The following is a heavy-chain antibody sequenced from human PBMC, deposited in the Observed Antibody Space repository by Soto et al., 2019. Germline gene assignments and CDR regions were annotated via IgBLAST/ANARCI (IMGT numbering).Heavy chain of an antibody. J-gene: IGHJ4*02. CDR2: ISAYNGNT. D-gene: IGHD2-21*01. Sequence: ASVKVSCKASGYTSTSYGISWVRQAPGQGLEWMGWISAYNGNTNYAQKLQGRVTMTTDTSTSTAYMELRSLRSDDTAVYYCARDPIDQGTFDYWGQGTLVTVSS. CDR1: GYTSTSYG. CDR3: ARDPIDQGTFDY. V-gene: IGHV1-18*01.